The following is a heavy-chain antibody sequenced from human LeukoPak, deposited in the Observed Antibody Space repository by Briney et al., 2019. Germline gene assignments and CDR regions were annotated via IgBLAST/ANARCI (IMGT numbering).Heavy chain of an antibody. D-gene: IGHD3-10*01. Sequence: PSETLSLTCAVSGGSVSNNNYYWGWIRQPPGKGLEWIGSVDYSGSTYYNPSLKSRVTISVDTSKNQFSLKLSSVTAADTAVCYCAKDENPLLLWFGELSNDYWGQGTLVTVSS. CDR1: GGSVSNNNYY. J-gene: IGHJ4*02. CDR2: VDYSGST. CDR3: AKDENPLLLWFGELSNDY. V-gene: IGHV4-39*02.